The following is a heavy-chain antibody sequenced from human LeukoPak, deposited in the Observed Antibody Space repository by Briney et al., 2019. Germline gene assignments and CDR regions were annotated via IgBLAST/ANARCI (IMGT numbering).Heavy chain of an antibody. Sequence: GGSLRLSCAASGFTFGSYGMSWVRQAPGKGLEWVVNIKPDGSEKYYVDSVKGRFTISRDNVKNSLYLQMNSLRAEDTAVYYCAWYCSGGSCYGYWGQGTLVTVSS. CDR2: IKPDGSEK. D-gene: IGHD2-15*01. V-gene: IGHV3-7*01. CDR1: GFTFGSYG. CDR3: AWYCSGGSCYGY. J-gene: IGHJ4*02.